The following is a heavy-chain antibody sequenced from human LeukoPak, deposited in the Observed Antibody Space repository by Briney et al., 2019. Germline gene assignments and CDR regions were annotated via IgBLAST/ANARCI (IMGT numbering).Heavy chain of an antibody. Sequence: GGSLNLSVAASGLPFISNSKNGVGRAPGKGLDWVSSISSSSSYIYYADSVKGRFTISRDNAKNSLYLQMNSLRAEDTAVYYCARDPGYSSGSDAFDIWGQGTMVTVSS. D-gene: IGHD6-19*01. V-gene: IGHV3-21*01. CDR2: ISSSSSYI. CDR3: ARDPGYSSGSDAFDI. J-gene: IGHJ3*02. CDR1: GLPFISNS.